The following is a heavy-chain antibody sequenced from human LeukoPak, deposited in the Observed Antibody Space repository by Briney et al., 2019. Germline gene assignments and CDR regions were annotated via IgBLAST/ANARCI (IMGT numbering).Heavy chain of an antibody. J-gene: IGHJ4*02. D-gene: IGHD1-1*01. CDR3: ARDRASSG. V-gene: IGHV3-48*03. CDR1: GFTFSSYE. Sequence: GGSLRLSGAASGFTFSSYEMNWVRQAPGRGLEWVSYISSSGSTIYYADSVKGRFTISRDNAKNSLYLQLNVLRAENTAVFYCARDRASSGWGQGTLVTVSS. CDR2: ISSSGSTI.